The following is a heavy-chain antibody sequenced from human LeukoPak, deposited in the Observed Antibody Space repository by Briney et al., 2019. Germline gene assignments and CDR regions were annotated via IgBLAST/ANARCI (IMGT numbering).Heavy chain of an antibody. D-gene: IGHD2-21*01. CDR2: IKQDGSEK. Sequence: GGSLRLSYAASGFTFSSYWMSWVRQAPGKGLEGVANIKQDGSEKYYVDSVKGRFTISRDNAKNSLYLQMNSLRAEDTAVYYCARAVYSNDAFEIWGQGTMVTVSS. CDR1: GFTFSSYW. CDR3: ARAVYSNDAFEI. V-gene: IGHV3-7*01. J-gene: IGHJ3*02.